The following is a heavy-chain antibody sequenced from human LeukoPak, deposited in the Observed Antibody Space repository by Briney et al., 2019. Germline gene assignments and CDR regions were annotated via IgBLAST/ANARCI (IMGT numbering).Heavy chain of an antibody. CDR1: GHTFTGYY. CDR3: ARDWDYYYDSSGYLDS. Sequence: ASVKVSCKASGHTFTGYYMHWVRQAPGQGLEWMGRINPNSGGTNYAQKFQGRVTMTRDTSISTAYMELSRLRSDDTAVYYCARDWDYYYDSSGYLDSWGQGTLVTVSS. V-gene: IGHV1-2*06. D-gene: IGHD3-22*01. CDR2: INPNSGGT. J-gene: IGHJ4*02.